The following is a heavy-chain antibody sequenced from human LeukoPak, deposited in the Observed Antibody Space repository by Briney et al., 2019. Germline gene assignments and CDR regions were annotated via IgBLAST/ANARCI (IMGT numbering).Heavy chain of an antibody. CDR3: ARDTGWYFDL. CDR2: ITGDGIST. D-gene: IGHD4-17*01. CDR1: GFTFSGYW. Sequence: GWSLRLSCAASGFTFSGYWMHWVRQATGMGLVWVSRITGDGISTSYADSVKGRFTISRDNAKNTLYLQMISLRAEDTAVYYCARDTGWYFDLWGRGTLVTVSS. V-gene: IGHV3-74*01. J-gene: IGHJ2*01.